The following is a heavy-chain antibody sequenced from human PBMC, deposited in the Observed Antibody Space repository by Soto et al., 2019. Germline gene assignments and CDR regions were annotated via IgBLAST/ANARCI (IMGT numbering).Heavy chain of an antibody. V-gene: IGHV2-26*01. CDR3: ARIRIAAAGNYFDY. CDR2: VFSNDEK. CDR1: GFLLNNGRMG. J-gene: IGHJ4*02. Sequence: KSGPTLVNPTETLTLTCSVSGFLLNNGRMGVSWIRQPPGKALEWLAHVFSNDEKSYSASLKSRVTISKDTSKSQVVLTMTNMDPVDTATYYCARIRIAAAGNYFDYWGQGTLVTVSS. D-gene: IGHD6-13*01.